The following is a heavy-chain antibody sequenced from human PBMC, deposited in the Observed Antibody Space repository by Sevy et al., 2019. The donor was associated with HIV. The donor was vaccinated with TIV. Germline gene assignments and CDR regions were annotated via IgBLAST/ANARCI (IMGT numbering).Heavy chain of an antibody. D-gene: IGHD2-8*02. V-gene: IGHV3-30*18. CDR1: GFTFSSYG. Sequence: GGSLRLSCAASGFTFSSYGMHWVRQAPGKGLEWVAVISYDGSNKYYADSVKGRFTISRDNSKNTLYLQMNSLRAEDTAVYYWAKAMGVYAIRGGFDYWGQGTLVTVSS. J-gene: IGHJ4*02. CDR2: ISYDGSNK. CDR3: AKAMGVYAIRGGFDY.